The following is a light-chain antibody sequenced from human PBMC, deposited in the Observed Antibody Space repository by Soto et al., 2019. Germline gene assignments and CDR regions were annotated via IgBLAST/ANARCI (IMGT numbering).Light chain of an antibody. CDR3: SSYAGSNVV. Sequence: QSVLTQPPSASGSPGQSVTISCTGTSSDVGGYKYVSWYQQHPGKAPKLIIYEVSKRPSGVPDRFSGSKSGNTASLTVSGLQADDEAEFYCSSYAGSNVVFGGGTQLTVL. V-gene: IGLV2-8*01. CDR2: EVS. J-gene: IGLJ2*01. CDR1: SSDVGGYKY.